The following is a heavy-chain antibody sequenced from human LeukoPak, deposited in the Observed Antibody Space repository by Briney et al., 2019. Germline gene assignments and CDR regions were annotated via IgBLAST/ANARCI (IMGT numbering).Heavy chain of an antibody. V-gene: IGHV3-21*01. CDR3: ARTPWELPVSGYFDY. D-gene: IGHD1-26*01. CDR1: GFTFSSYS. CDR2: ITSSSSYI. J-gene: IGHJ4*02. Sequence: GGSLRLSCAGSGFTFSSYSMNWVRQAPGKGLEWVSSITSSSSYIYYADSVKGRFTISRDNAKKSVYLQMNSLRAEDTAVYYCARTPWELPVSGYFDYWGQGTLVTVSS.